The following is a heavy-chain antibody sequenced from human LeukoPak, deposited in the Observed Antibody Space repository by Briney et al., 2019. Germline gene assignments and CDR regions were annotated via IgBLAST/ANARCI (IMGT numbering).Heavy chain of an antibody. D-gene: IGHD3-3*01. Sequence: ASVKVSCKASGYTFTGFGISWVRQAPGQGLEWMGWISVYTGNRKYAQKFQGRVSMTTDTSTNTAYMELGSLGSDDTAVYYCARTPPVFAVITLDFWGQRTTVTVSS. V-gene: IGHV1-18*01. CDR1: GYTFTGFG. CDR2: ISVYTGNR. CDR3: ARTPPVFAVITLDF. J-gene: IGHJ6*02.